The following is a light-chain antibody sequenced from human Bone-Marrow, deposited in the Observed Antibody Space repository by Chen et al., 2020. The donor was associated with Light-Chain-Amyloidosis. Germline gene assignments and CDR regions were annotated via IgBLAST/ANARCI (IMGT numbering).Light chain of an antibody. CDR1: SGSIAPNY. J-gene: IGLJ3*02. V-gene: IGLV6-57*01. Sequence: NLMLTQPHSVSASPGKTAIISCTRSSGSIAPNYEQWYQQRPDSSPTTVIYEDDQRPSGVPDRYSGSVDRSSNTASLTISGLKTEDEADYFCQSYQGSSQGVFGGGTKLTVL. CDR2: EDD. CDR3: QSYQGSSQGV.